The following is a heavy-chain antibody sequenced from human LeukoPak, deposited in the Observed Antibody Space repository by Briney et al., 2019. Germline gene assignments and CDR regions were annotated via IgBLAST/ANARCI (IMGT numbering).Heavy chain of an antibody. D-gene: IGHD6-13*01. J-gene: IGHJ6*02. CDR1: GYTFTDYF. CDR2: INPNGCGT. V-gene: IGHV1-2*02. CDR3: AREGSAGGTNYYGMDV. Sequence: ASVTVSCKASGYTFTDYFIHWVRQAPGQGLEWMGWINPNGCGTNSAQKFQGRVTMTRDTSISTAYLELSRLTSDDTAVYHCAREGSAGGTNYYGMDVWGQGTTVTVSS.